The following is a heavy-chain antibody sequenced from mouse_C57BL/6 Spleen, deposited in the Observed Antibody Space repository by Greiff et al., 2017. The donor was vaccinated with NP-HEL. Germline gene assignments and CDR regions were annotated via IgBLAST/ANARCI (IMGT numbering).Heavy chain of an antibody. J-gene: IGHJ3*01. D-gene: IGHD2-1*01. CDR1: GYTFTSYD. V-gene: IGHV1-85*01. CDR2: IYPRDGST. CDR3: ARGGIYYGNSFAY. Sequence: VQLQESGPELVKPGASVKLSCKASGYTFTSYDINWVKQRPGQGLEWIGWIYPRDGSTKYNEKFKGKATLTVDTSSSTAYMELHSLTSEDSAVYFCARGGIYYGNSFAYWGQGTLVTVSA.